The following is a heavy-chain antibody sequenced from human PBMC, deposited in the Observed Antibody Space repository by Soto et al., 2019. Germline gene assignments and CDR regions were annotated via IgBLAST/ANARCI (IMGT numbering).Heavy chain of an antibody. J-gene: IGHJ6*02. V-gene: IGHV3-30*18. CDR2: ISYDENNK. Sequence: GGSLRLSCAASGFTFSSYGMHWVRQAPGKGLEWVAVISYDENNKYYADSVKGRFTISRDNSKNTLYLQMNSLRAEDTAVYYCAKGSGTGRHYYYGMDVWGQGTTVTVSS. D-gene: IGHD2-15*01. CDR1: GFTFSSYG. CDR3: AKGSGTGRHYYYGMDV.